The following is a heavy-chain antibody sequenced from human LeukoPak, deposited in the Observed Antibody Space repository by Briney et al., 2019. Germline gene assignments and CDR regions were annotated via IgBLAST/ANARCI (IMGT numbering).Heavy chain of an antibody. V-gene: IGHV3-11*06. Sequence: SGGSLRLSCAASGFTFSDYYMSWIRQAPGKGLEWVSYISSSSSYTNYADSVKGRFTISRDNAKNSLYLQMNSLRAEDTAVYYRARDRSSYSSSWYQDYWGQGTLVTVSS. D-gene: IGHD6-13*01. CDR1: GFTFSDYY. CDR3: ARDRSSYSSSWYQDY. CDR2: ISSSSSYT. J-gene: IGHJ4*02.